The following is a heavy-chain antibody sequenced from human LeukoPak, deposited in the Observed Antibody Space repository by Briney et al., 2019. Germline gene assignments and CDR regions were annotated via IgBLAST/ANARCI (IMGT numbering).Heavy chain of an antibody. V-gene: IGHV3-7*01. D-gene: IGHD3-22*01. Sequence: GGSLRLSCAASGFTFSSYWMSWVRQAPGKGLEWVANIKQDGSEKYYVDSVKGRFTISRDNSGNTLSLQMNSLRPDDTAVYYCARDPRGPTAYDHSGRDTFEDWGQGTRVTVSS. CDR2: IKQDGSEK. CDR1: GFTFSSYW. CDR3: ARDPRGPTAYDHSGRDTFED. J-gene: IGHJ4*02.